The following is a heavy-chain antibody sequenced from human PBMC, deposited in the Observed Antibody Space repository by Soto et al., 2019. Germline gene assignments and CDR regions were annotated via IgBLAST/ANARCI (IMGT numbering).Heavy chain of an antibody. CDR2: ISGSGGST. CDR1: GFTFSSYA. Sequence: PGGSLRLSCAASGFTFSSYAMSWVRQAPGKGLGWVSAISGSGGSTYYADSVKGRFTISRDNSKNTLYLQMNSLRAEDTAVYYCAKDNVLGRDNWFDPWGQGTLVTVSS. D-gene: IGHD3-16*01. V-gene: IGHV3-23*01. CDR3: AKDNVLGRDNWFDP. J-gene: IGHJ5*02.